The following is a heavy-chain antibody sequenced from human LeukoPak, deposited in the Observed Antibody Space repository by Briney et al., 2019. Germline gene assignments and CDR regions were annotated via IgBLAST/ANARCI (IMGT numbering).Heavy chain of an antibody. CDR1: GFTFDDYA. D-gene: IGHD3-10*01. J-gene: IGHJ4*02. CDR3: AKDRSVRFGELSLSFDY. Sequence: GGSLRLSCAASGFTFDDYAMHWVRQAPGKGLEWVSGISWNSGSIGYADSVKGRFTISRDNAKNSLYLQMSSLRAEDTALYYCAKDRSVRFGELSLSFDYWGQGTLVTVSS. V-gene: IGHV3-9*01. CDR2: ISWNSGSI.